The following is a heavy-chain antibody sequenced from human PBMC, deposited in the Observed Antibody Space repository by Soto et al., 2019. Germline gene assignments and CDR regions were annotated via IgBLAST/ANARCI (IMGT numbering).Heavy chain of an antibody. V-gene: IGHV3-48*03. CDR2: ISNSGSAT. D-gene: IGHD3-16*01. CDR3: ARDGGMGNTPVSDAFDL. CDR1: GFTFSSYE. J-gene: IGHJ3*01. Sequence: EVQLVESGGGFIQPGGSLRLSCAASGFTFSSYEMNWVRQAPGKGLEWVSYISNSGSATAYADSVRGRFTISRDNARNSLYLQVDSLRAEDTALYFCARDGGMGNTPVSDAFDLWGQGTMVTV.